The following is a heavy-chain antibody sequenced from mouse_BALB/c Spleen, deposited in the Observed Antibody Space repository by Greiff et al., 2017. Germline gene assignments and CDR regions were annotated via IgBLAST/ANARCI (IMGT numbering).Heavy chain of an antibody. CDR3: ARPDYGSSYGFAY. CDR2: ISSGSSTI. J-gene: IGHJ3*01. Sequence: DVHLVESGGGLVQPGGSRKLSCAASGFTFSSFGMHWVRQAPEKGLEWVAYISSGSSTIYYADTVKGRFTISRDNPKNTLFLQMTSLRSEDTAMYYCARPDYGSSYGFAYWGQGTLVTVSA. V-gene: IGHV5-17*02. D-gene: IGHD1-1*01. CDR1: GFTFSSFG.